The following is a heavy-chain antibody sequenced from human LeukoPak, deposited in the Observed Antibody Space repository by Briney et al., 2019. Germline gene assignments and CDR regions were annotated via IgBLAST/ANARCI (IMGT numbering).Heavy chain of an antibody. CDR3: ARGLKLRPDYFDY. Sequence: SVKVSCKASGGTFSSYAISWVRQAPGQGLEWMGGIIPIFGTANYAQKFQGRVTITADESTSTAYLELSSLRSEDTAVYYCARGLKLRPDYFDYWGQGTLVTVSS. J-gene: IGHJ4*02. D-gene: IGHD1-7*01. CDR1: GGTFSSYA. CDR2: IIPIFGTA. V-gene: IGHV1-69*13.